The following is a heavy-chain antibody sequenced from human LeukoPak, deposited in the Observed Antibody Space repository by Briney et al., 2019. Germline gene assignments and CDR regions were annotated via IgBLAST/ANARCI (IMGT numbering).Heavy chain of an antibody. CDR1: GYAFTSYG. CDR3: AREDCSGGSCYSLSLTPVFHVFDI. CDR2: ISAYNGNT. J-gene: IGHJ3*02. D-gene: IGHD2-15*01. Sequence: ASVKVSCKASGYAFTSYGISWVRQAPGQGLEWMGWISAYNGNTNYAPKLQGRVTMTTDTSTSTAYTELRSLRSDDTAVYYCAREDCSGGSCYSLSLTPVFHVFDIWGQGTMVTVSS. V-gene: IGHV1-18*01.